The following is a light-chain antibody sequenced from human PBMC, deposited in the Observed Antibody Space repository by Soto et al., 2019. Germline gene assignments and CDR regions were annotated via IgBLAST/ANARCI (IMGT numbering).Light chain of an antibody. Sequence: QSALTQPASVSGSPGQSITISCTGTSFDVGGYNYVSWYQQHTGKAPKLMIYEVSNRPSGVSNRFSGSKSGNTASLTISGLQAEDEADYYCSSYTSSNTLVFGGGTKVTVL. CDR2: EVS. CDR1: SFDVGGYNY. J-gene: IGLJ3*02. CDR3: SSYTSSNTLV. V-gene: IGLV2-14*01.